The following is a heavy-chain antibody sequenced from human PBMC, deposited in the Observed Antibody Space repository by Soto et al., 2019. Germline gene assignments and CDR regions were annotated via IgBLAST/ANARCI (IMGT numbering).Heavy chain of an antibody. CDR1: GVSISRHDW. CDR3: ATSDSSRFY. D-gene: IGHD6-13*01. Sequence: QVQLQESGPGLVKPSGTLSLTCAVSGVSISRHDWWTWVRQPQGKGLEWIGESHQSGNTNYNSSLESRVTISVDESKIQFSLKLTSVTVADTAVYYCATSDSSRFYWGQGTLVTVSS. J-gene: IGHJ4*02. CDR2: SHQSGNT. V-gene: IGHV4-4*02.